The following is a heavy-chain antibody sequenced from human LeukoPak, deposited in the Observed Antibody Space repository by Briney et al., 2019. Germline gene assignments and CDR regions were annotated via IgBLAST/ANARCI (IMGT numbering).Heavy chain of an antibody. CDR1: GGSFSGYY. CDR3: ASFARRGYSYGSALDY. Sequence: SETLSLTCAVYGGSFSGYYWSWIRQPPGKGLEWIGEINHSGSTNYNPSLKSRVTTSVDTSKNQFSLKLSSVTAADTAVYYCASFARRGYSYGSALDYWGQGTLVTVSS. V-gene: IGHV4-34*09. J-gene: IGHJ4*02. CDR2: INHSGST. D-gene: IGHD5-18*01.